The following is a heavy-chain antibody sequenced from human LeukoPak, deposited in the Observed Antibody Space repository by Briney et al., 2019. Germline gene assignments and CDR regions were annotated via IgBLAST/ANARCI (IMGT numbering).Heavy chain of an antibody. CDR2: IYSGGST. CDR3: AGLAVAGYFDY. CDR1: GFTVSSNY. J-gene: IGHJ4*02. V-gene: IGHV3-53*01. Sequence: PGGSLRLSCAAPGFTVSSNYMSWVRQAPGKGLEWVSVIYSGGSTYYADSVEGRFTISRDNSKNTLYLQMNSLRAEDTAVYYCAGLAVAGYFDYWGQGTLVTVSS. D-gene: IGHD6-19*01.